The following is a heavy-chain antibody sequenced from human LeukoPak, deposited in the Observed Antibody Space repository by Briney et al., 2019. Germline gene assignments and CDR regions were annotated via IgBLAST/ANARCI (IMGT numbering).Heavy chain of an antibody. CDR3: ARGLEWYPLDY. D-gene: IGHD3-3*01. Sequence: SETLSLTCTVSGGSISSYYWSWIRQPPGKGLEWIGYIYYSGSTNYNPSLKSRVTISVDTSKNQFSLKLSSVTAADTAVYYCARGLEWYPLDYWGQGTLVTVSS. CDR2: IYYSGST. V-gene: IGHV4-59*01. J-gene: IGHJ4*02. CDR1: GGSISSYY.